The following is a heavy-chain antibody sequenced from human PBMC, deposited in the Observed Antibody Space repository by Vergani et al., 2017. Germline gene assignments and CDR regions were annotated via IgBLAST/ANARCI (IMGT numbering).Heavy chain of an antibody. V-gene: IGHV4-61*02. D-gene: IGHD3-9*01. CDR2: IYTSGST. CDR1: GGSISSGSYY. Sequence: QVQLQESGPGLVKPSQTLSLTCTVSGGSISSGSYYWSWIRQPAGKGLEWIGRIYTSGSTNYNPSLKSRVTISVDTSKNQFSLKLSSVTAADTAGYYCARVDPYDILTGYSLGAFDIWGQGTMVTVSS. CDR3: ARVDPYDILTGYSLGAFDI. J-gene: IGHJ3*02.